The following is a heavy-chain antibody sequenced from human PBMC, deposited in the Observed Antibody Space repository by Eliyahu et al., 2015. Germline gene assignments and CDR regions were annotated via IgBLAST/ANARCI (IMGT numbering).Heavy chain of an antibody. CDR3: ARASFDGGIAAAGPEPTGYFQH. V-gene: IGHV4-31*03. J-gene: IGHJ1*01. CDR2: IYYSGST. CDR1: GGSISRGGSY. Sequence: QVQLQESGPGLVKPSQTLSLTCTVSGGSISRGGSYWSWIRQPPGKGLEWIGYIYYSGSTYYNPSLKSRVTISVDTSKNQFSLKLSSVTAADTAVYYCARASFDGGIAAAGPEPTGYFQHWGQGTLVTVSS. D-gene: IGHD6-13*01.